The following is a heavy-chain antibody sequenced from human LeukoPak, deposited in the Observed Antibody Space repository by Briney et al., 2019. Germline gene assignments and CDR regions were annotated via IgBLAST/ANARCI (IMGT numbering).Heavy chain of an antibody. CDR1: GFTFSSYG. Sequence: GGSLRLSCAASGFTFSSYGMHWVRQAPGKGLEWVAFIRYDGSNKYYADSVKGRFTISRDNSKNTLYLQMNSLRAEDTAVYYCASLQYYDILTGYSEDAFDIWGQGTMVTVSS. CDR3: ASLQYYDILTGYSEDAFDI. J-gene: IGHJ3*02. CDR2: IRYDGSNK. D-gene: IGHD3-9*01. V-gene: IGHV3-30*02.